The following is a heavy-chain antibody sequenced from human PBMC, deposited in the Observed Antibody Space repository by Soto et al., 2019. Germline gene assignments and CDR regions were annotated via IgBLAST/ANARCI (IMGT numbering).Heavy chain of an antibody. CDR2: ISYDATKK. V-gene: IGHV3-30*18. Sequence: QVQLVESGGGVVQPGRSLRLSCAASGFTFRTYGRHWVRQAPGEGLEWVADISYDATKKYYADSVKGRFTISRDNSKNTLYLQINSLRTEDTAVYYCAKEAPGGWHFFDTWGQGTLVTVSS. J-gene: IGHJ4*02. CDR1: GFTFRTYG. CDR3: AKEAPGGWHFFDT. D-gene: IGHD6-19*01.